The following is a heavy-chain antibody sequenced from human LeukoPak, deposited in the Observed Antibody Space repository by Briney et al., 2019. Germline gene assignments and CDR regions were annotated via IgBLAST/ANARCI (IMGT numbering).Heavy chain of an antibody. D-gene: IGHD2-21*02. CDR1: GGSLNNGGYS. V-gene: IGHV4-30-2*01. CDR3: ARSSPVTYYFDY. J-gene: IGHJ4*02. Sequence: SETLSLTCGVSGGSLNNGGYSWGWVRQPPGRGLEWIGYIYYSGSAYYNPSLKSRVTMSVDRSKNQFSLKLSSVTAADTAVYYCARSSPVTYYFDYWGQGALVTVSS. CDR2: IYYSGSA.